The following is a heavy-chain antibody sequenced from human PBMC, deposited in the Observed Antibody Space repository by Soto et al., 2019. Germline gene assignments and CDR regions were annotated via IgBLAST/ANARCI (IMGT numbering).Heavy chain of an antibody. J-gene: IGHJ6*02. Sequence: ASVKVSCKASGYTFTGYNMHWVRQAPGQGLEWMGWINPNSGGTNYAQKFQGRVTMTGDTSISTAYMELSRLRSDDTAVYNCAREISSSWLRYGMDVWGQGTTVTVSS. CDR3: AREISSSWLRYGMDV. CDR1: GYTFTGYN. D-gene: IGHD6-13*01. V-gene: IGHV1-2*02. CDR2: INPNSGGT.